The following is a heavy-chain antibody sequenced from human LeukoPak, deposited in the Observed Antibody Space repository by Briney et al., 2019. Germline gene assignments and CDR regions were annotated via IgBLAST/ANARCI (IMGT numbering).Heavy chain of an antibody. CDR3: ARDSPAGSSSWYWGDYYYYGMDV. V-gene: IGHV4-34*01. J-gene: IGHJ6*02. Sequence: SETLSLTCAVYGGSFSGYYWSWIRQPPGKGLEWIGEINHSGSTNYNPSLKSRVTISVDTSKNQFSLKLSSVTAADTAVYYCARDSPAGSSSWYWGDYYYYGMDVWGQGTTVTVSS. CDR2: INHSGST. D-gene: IGHD6-13*01. CDR1: GGSFSGYY.